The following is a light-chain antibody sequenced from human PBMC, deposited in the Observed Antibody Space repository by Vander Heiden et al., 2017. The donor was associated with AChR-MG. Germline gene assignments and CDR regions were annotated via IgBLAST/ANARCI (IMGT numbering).Light chain of an antibody. V-gene: IGLV1-44*01. CDR2: SDD. J-gene: IGLJ1*01. CDR3: ATWDDILTAYV. CDR1: SANIGSNS. Sequence: QPVLAQPPSAAGPPGPRVTVSCSGSSANIGSNSVNGYQQVPGRAPKLLIHSDDHRPSGVPDRFSGSRSGTSASLAITGLQSEDEAVYYCATWDDILTAYVFGPGTTVTVL.